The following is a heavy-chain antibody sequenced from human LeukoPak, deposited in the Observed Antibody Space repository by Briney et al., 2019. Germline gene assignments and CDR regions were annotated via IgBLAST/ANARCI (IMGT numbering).Heavy chain of an antibody. J-gene: IGHJ4*02. CDR3: ARVRYRLAETYIDY. D-gene: IGHD3-16*01. CDR1: GYTLTELS. V-gene: IGHV1-24*01. CDR2: FDPEDGET. Sequence: ASVKVSCKVSGYTLTELSMHWVRQAPGKGLEWMGGFDPEDGETIYAQKFQGRVTMTRDTSISTAYMELSRLRSDDTAVYYCARVRYRLAETYIDYWGQGTLVTVSS.